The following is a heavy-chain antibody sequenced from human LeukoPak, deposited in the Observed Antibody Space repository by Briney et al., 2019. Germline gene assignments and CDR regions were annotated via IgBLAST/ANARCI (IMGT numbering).Heavy chain of an antibody. Sequence: LRLSCAASGFTFSDNYMTWVRQPPGKGLEWIGEINHSGSTNYNPSLKSRVTISVDTSKNQFSLKLSSVTAADTAVYYCASLVEMATILFDYWGRGTLVTVSS. J-gene: IGHJ4*02. CDR1: GFTFSDNY. CDR2: INHSGST. V-gene: IGHV4-34*01. D-gene: IGHD5-24*01. CDR3: ASLVEMATILFDY.